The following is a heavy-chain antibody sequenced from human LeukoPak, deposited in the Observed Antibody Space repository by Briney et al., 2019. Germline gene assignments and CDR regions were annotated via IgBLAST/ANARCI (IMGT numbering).Heavy chain of an antibody. J-gene: IGHJ4*02. V-gene: IGHV4-59*08. CDR3: ARHVSNWGPDY. CDR2: VYYTGST. Sequence: PGGSLRLSCAASGFTFDDYAMHWVRQPPGKGLEWIGYVYYTGSTSYKPSLKSRVTIALDTSKNLFSLRLSSMTAADTAVYYCARHVSNWGPDYWGQGTLVTVSS. CDR1: GFTFDDYA. D-gene: IGHD7-27*01.